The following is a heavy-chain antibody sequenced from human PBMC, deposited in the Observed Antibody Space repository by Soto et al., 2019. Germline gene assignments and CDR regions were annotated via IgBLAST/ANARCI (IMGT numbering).Heavy chain of an antibody. J-gene: IGHJ3*02. CDR3: ARVIYCSGGSCYSKPVAFDI. CDR1: SGSISSSNW. Sequence: ASETLSLTCAVSSGSISSSNWWSWGRQPPGEGLEGIGGIYHRGGTNYNPSLKSRVTISVDKSKNKFSLKLSSVTAADTAVYYCARVIYCSGGSCYSKPVAFDIWGQGTMVTV. V-gene: IGHV4-4*02. D-gene: IGHD2-15*01. CDR2: IYHRGGT.